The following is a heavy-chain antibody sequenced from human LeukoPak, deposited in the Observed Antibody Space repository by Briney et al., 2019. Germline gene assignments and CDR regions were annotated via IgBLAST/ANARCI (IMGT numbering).Heavy chain of an antibody. CDR2: INPNSGGT. D-gene: IGHD5-18*01. CDR3: ARERVGDTAYYYYGMDV. V-gene: IGHV1-2*02. J-gene: IGHJ6*02. CDR1: GYTFTGYY. Sequence: GASVKVSCKASGYTFTGYYMHWVRQAPGQGLEWMGWINPNSGGTNYAQKFQGRVTMTRDTSISTAYMELSRLRSDDTAVYYCARERVGDTAYYYYGMDVWGQGTTVTVFS.